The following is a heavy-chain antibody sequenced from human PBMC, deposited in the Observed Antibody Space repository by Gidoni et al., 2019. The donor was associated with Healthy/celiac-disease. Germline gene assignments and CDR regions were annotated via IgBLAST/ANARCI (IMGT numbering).Heavy chain of an antibody. CDR1: GFTVSSHS. V-gene: IGHV3-21*01. J-gene: IGHJ4*02. CDR3: ARDLFGGQTGTTGSVY. CDR2: ISSSSSYI. D-gene: IGHD1-1*01. Sequence: EVQLVESGGGLVKPGGSLRLSCAASGFTVSSHSMNWVRQAPGKGLAWVSSISSSSSYIYYADSVKGRFTISRDNAKNSLYLQMNSLRAEDTAVYYCARDLFGGQTGTTGSVYWGQGTLVTVSS.